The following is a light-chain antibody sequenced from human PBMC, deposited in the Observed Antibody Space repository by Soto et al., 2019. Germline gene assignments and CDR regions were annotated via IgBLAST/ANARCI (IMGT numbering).Light chain of an antibody. J-gene: IGKJ3*01. Sequence: DIQMTQSPSSLSASVGDRVTITCQASQDIGYYLNWYQHKPGKAPKLLIYAAFNFDTGVPSRFSGGCSGTHFSFTISGLQPDYVATYYCQYARHLHLFGPGTKVDMK. CDR1: QDIGYY. CDR3: QYARHLHL. CDR2: AAF. V-gene: IGKV1-33*01.